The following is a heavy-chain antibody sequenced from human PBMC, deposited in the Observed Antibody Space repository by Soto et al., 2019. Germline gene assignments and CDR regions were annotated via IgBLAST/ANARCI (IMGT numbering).Heavy chain of an antibody. CDR2: IIQDGTT. Sequence: EVQLLESGGDLVQPGGSLRLSCAASGFTFTTYSMVWVRQAPGRGPEWVSGIIQDGTTDYADSVKGRFTISRDNSWNTVYLQMANLRGEDTALYYCATNLRPDGGWDFASWGQGALVTVSS. CDR3: ATNLRPDGGWDFAS. J-gene: IGHJ4*02. D-gene: IGHD6-19*01. V-gene: IGHV3-23*01. CDR1: GFTFTTYS.